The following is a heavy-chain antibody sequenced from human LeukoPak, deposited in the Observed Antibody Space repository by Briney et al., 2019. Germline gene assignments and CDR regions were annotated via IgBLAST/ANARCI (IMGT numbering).Heavy chain of an antibody. V-gene: IGHV3-74*01. Sequence: GGSLRLSCAASGFTLSSYWMHWFRQVPGKGLVWVSRINSDGSSTSCADSVKGRFTISRDNSKNTLYLQMNSLRAEDTAVYYCARGGVYSSGSYYLYYFDYWGQGTLVTVSS. CDR2: INSDGSST. CDR1: GFTLSSYW. J-gene: IGHJ4*02. D-gene: IGHD6-19*01. CDR3: ARGGVYSSGSYYLYYFDY.